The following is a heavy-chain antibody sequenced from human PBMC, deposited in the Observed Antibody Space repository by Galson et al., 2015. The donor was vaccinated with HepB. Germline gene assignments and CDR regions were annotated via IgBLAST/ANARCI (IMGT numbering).Heavy chain of an antibody. CDR1: GFTFSRYP. CDR2: ISHDGTME. V-gene: IGHV3-30-3*01. CDR3: SRDVGSCSGGYCYTPRYMDV. D-gene: IGHD2-15*01. Sequence: SLRLSCAGSGFTFSRYPMHWVRQAPGKGPEWVAVISHDGTMEYYRESVKGRFSISRDSVKSTLYLQMNSLRAEDTAVYYCSRDVGSCSGGYCYTPRYMDVWGKGTTVTVS. J-gene: IGHJ6*03.